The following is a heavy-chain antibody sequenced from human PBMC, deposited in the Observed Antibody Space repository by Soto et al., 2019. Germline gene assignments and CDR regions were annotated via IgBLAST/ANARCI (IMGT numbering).Heavy chain of an antibody. CDR1: GFIFSEST. J-gene: IGHJ4*02. CDR3: VKQAHGLDGVAFDY. D-gene: IGHD2-15*01. V-gene: IGHV3-64D*06. CDR2: VSTSGRST. Sequence: EVQLVESGGGLVQPGGSLRLSCSASGFIFSESTIYWVRQVPGKGMGAISAVSTSGRSTYYADSVKDRFTISRDNSKNTLFHQMGSLIPEDTAIYYCVKQAHGLDGVAFDYWVQGTQVTVAS.